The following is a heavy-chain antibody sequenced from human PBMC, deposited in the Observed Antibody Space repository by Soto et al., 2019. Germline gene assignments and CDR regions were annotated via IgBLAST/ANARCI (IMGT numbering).Heavy chain of an antibody. D-gene: IGHD6-13*01. CDR2: ISSNSAYI. V-gene: IGHV3-21*01. J-gene: IGHJ5*02. CDR3: TRDASRDSSARGWFDP. Sequence: GGSLSLSCAASGFTLRSFTMNWVRQAPGKGLEWVSTISSNSAYIYYTDALRGRFTISRDNAKNSLHLQMNSLRAEDTAVYYCTRDASRDSSARGWFDPWGPGTLVTVSS. CDR1: GFTLRSFT.